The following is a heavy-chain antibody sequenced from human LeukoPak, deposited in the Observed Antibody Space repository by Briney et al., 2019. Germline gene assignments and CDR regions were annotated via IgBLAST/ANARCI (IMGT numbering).Heavy chain of an antibody. CDR3: ARHGVIAAAGPTVDY. V-gene: IGHV5-10-1*01. CDR2: IDPSDSYT. D-gene: IGHD6-13*01. CDR1: GYSFTSYW. J-gene: IGHJ4*02. Sequence: GESLKISCKGSGYSFTSYWISWVRQMPGKGLEWMGRIDPSDSYTNYSPSFQGHVTISADKSISTAYLQWSSLKASDTAMYYCARHGVIAAAGPTVDYWGQGTLVTVSS.